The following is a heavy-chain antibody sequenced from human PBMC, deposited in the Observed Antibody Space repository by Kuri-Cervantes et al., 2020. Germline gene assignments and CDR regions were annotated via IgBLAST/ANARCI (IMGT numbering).Heavy chain of an antibody. CDR1: GGSISSYY. V-gene: IGHV4-4*07. J-gene: IGHJ4*02. D-gene: IGHD3-3*01. CDR2: IWTNGDT. CDR3: ATHFSYGFTN. Sequence: SETLSLTCSVSGGSISSYYWSWMRQPAGKGLEWIGRIWTNGDTTYNPSLKTRVTISVDKSKNEVSLKVASATAADTAVYYCATHFSYGFTNWGQGTLVTVSS.